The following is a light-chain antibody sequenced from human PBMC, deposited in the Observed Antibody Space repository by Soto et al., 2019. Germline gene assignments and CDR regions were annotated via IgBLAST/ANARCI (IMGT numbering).Light chain of an antibody. CDR2: LGS. CDR1: QCLLRSHGNNY. Sequence: DIVMTQSPLSLPVTPGEPASISRRSSQCLLRSHGNNYLDWYLQKPGQSPQLLIYLGSNRASGVPDRFSGSGSGTDFTLKISRVEAEDVGVYYCMQALQTPYTFGQGTKLEIK. V-gene: IGKV2-28*01. CDR3: MQALQTPYT. J-gene: IGKJ2*01.